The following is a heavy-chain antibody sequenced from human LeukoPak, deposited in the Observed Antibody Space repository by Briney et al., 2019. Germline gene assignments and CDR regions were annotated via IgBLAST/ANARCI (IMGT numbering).Heavy chain of an antibody. CDR1: GGTFSSYA. Sequence: VKVSCEASGGTFSSYAISWVRQAPGQGLEWMGRIIPIFGTANYAQKFQGRVTITTDESTSTAYMELSSLRSEDTAVYYCAREYDSSGYYGPLGWNYWGQGTLVTVSS. J-gene: IGHJ4*02. CDR2: IIPIFGTA. V-gene: IGHV1-69*13. CDR3: AREYDSSGYYGPLGWNY. D-gene: IGHD3-22*01.